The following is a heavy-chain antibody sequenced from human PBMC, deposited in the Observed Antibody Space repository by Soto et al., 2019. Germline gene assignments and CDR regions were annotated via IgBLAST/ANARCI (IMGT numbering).Heavy chain of an antibody. CDR3: AREDRDQDIGLVPAAIEAMDV. V-gene: IGHV1-69*08. CDR1: GGTFSIYT. D-gene: IGHD2-2*01. CDR2: IIPIFDIA. J-gene: IGHJ6*02. Sequence: QVQLVQSGAEVKKPGSSVKVSCKASGGTFSIYTITWVRQARGQGLEWMGRIIPIFDIATYAQKFQGRLTITADKSTSXAXMXXSSLRSEDTAVYYCAREDRDQDIGLVPAAIEAMDVWGQGTTVTVSS.